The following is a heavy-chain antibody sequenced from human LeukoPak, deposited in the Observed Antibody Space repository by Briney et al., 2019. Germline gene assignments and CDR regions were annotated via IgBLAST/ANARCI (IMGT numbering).Heavy chain of an antibody. Sequence: ASVKVSCKASGYTFTSYDINWVRQATGQGLEWMGWMNPNSGNTGYAQKSQGRVTMTRNTSISTVYMELSSLRSEDTAVYYCARGEWELPFYFDYWGQGTLVTVSS. CDR1: GYTFTSYD. CDR3: ARGEWELPFYFDY. D-gene: IGHD1-26*01. CDR2: MNPNSGNT. V-gene: IGHV1-8*01. J-gene: IGHJ4*02.